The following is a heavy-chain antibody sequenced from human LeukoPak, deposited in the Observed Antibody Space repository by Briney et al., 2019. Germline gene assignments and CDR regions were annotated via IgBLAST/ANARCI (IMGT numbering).Heavy chain of an antibody. CDR3: VTEVSGSFPT. V-gene: IGHV3-48*03. Sequence: GGSLRLSCAASGFTFSSYEMNWVRQAPGKGLEWVSYISSSGSTIYYADSVKGRFTISRDNAKNSLYLQMNSLKSEDTAVYYCVTEVSGSFPTWGQGTLVTVSS. D-gene: IGHD1-26*01. J-gene: IGHJ4*02. CDR2: ISSSGSTI. CDR1: GFTFSSYE.